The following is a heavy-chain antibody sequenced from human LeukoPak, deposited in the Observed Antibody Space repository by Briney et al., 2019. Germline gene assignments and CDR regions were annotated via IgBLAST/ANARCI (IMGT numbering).Heavy chain of an antibody. CDR3: AKAGYSGSYRNPNDY. V-gene: IGHV3-23*01. CDR2: ISGSGGST. J-gene: IGHJ4*02. CDR1: GFIFITYA. D-gene: IGHD1-26*01. Sequence: PGGSLRLSCAASGFIFITYAMTWVRQAPGKGLDWVSAISGSGGSTYYADSLKGRFTISRDNSKNMLYLQMNSLRAEDTAVYYCAKAGYSGSYRNPNDYWGQGTLVTVSS.